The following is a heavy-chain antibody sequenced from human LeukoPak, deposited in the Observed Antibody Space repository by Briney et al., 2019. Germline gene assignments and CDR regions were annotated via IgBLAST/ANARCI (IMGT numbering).Heavy chain of an antibody. D-gene: IGHD2-15*01. J-gene: IGHJ5*02. CDR1: GFTFSNAW. V-gene: IGHV3-15*01. CDR2: IKSKTDGGTT. CDR3: AKPTKKDIVVVVAAEGS. Sequence: GGSLRLSCAASGFTFSNAWMSWVRQAPGKGLEWVGRIKSKTDGGTTDYAAPVKGRFTISRDNSKNTLYLQMNSLRAEDTAVYYCAKPTKKDIVVVVAAEGSWGQGTLVTVSS.